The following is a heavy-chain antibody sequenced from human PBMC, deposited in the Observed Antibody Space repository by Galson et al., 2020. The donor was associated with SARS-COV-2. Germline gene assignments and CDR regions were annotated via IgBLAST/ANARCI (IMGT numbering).Heavy chain of an antibody. J-gene: IGHJ6*02. CDR1: GFTFSRYG. CDR2: TSATT. V-gene: IGHV3-23*01. CDR3: AKDFVRGIGYMDV. D-gene: IGHD3-10*02. Sequence: GESPKISCVASGFTFSRYGMSWVRQAPGQGLDWVATTSATTYYADSVRRRFIISRDDSKNTLYLQMNGLSADDTAVYYCAKDFVRGIGYMDVWGPGTTVTVSS.